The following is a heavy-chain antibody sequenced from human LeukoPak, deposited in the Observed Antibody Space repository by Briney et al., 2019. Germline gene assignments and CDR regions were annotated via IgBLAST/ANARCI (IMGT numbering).Heavy chain of an antibody. Sequence: GGSLRLSCAASGFTFSMYSMNWVRQAPGRGLEWVSTISGSGGSTYYADSVKGRFTISRDNSKNTLYLQMNSLRAEDTAVYYCARHSSSWWNNDYWGQGTLVTVSS. CDR3: ARHSSSWWNNDY. V-gene: IGHV3-23*01. J-gene: IGHJ4*02. CDR2: ISGSGGST. CDR1: GFTFSMYS. D-gene: IGHD6-13*01.